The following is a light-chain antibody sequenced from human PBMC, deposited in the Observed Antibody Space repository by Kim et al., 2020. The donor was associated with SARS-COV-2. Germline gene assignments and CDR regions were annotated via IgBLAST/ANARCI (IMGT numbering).Light chain of an antibody. CDR2: QDT. J-gene: IGLJ2*01. V-gene: IGLV3-1*01. CDR1: KLGDKF. CDR3: QAWDSSTVV. Sequence: VSPGQAASITCSGDKLGDKFACWYQQRPGQSPVLVIYQDTKRPPGIPERFSGSNSGNTATLTISGTQAMDEADYYCQAWDSSTVVFGGGTQLTVL.